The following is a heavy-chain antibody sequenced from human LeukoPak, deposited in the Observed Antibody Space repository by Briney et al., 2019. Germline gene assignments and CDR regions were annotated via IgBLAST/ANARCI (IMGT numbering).Heavy chain of an antibody. Sequence: GGSLRLSCAASGFTFSSYEMNWVRQAPGKGLEWVSYISGSGSSIYYADSVKGRFTISRDNAKNSLYLQMNSLRAEDTAVYYCAKDGDSKSYYYYYMDVWGKGTTVTVSS. D-gene: IGHD4-17*01. CDR3: AKDGDSKSYYYYYMDV. J-gene: IGHJ6*03. CDR2: ISGSGSSI. CDR1: GFTFSSYE. V-gene: IGHV3-48*03.